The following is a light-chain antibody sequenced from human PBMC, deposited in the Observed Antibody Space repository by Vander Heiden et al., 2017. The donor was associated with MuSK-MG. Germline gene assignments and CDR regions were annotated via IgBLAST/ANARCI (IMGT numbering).Light chain of an antibody. J-gene: IGKJ1*01. V-gene: IGKV1-33*01. CDR3: QQYDSLPS. Sequence: DIQMTQSPSSLSASVGDRVTITCQASQDISNYLSWYQQKVGKAPKLLIYDASHLETGVPSRFSGDGSGTDFTFTISSLQPEDIATYYCQQYDSLPSFGQGTKVEIK. CDR1: QDISNY. CDR2: DAS.